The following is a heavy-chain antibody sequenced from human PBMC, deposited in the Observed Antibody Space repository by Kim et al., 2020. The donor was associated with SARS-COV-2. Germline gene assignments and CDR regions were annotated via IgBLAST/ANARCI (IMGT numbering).Heavy chain of an antibody. CDR3: ARTSGSSFYYFGMDV. CDR2: VYHSGST. Sequence: SETLSPTCTVSGASFDNYYWSWIRQPPGKGLEWLGYVYHSGSTSYNPSLKSRVAISLDRSNNKFSLRLNSVTAADSAMYYCARTSGSSFYYFGMDVWGQG. V-gene: IGHV4-59*13. D-gene: IGHD1-26*01. J-gene: IGHJ6*02. CDR1: GASFDNYY.